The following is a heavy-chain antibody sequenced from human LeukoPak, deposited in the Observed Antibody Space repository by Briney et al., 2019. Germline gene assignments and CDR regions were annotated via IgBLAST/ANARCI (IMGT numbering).Heavy chain of an antibody. CDR3: ARGGVSELDIDY. CDR2: IIPIFGTA. J-gene: IGHJ4*02. CDR1: GGTFSIYA. D-gene: IGHD1-26*01. Sequence: SVKVSCTGSGGTFSIYAISWVRQAPGQGVEWMGGIIPIFGTANYAQTFQGRVTIAADKSTSTAYMELSSLRSEDTAVYYCARGGVSELDIDYWGQGTLVTVSS. V-gene: IGHV1-69*06.